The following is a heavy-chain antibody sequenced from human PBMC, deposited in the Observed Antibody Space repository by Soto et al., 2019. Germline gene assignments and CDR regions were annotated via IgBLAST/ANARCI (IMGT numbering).Heavy chain of an antibody. D-gene: IGHD2-15*01. V-gene: IGHV4-31*03. Sequence: TLSLTCTVSGGSISSGGYYWSWIRQHPGKGLEWIGYIYYSGSTYYNPSLKSRVTISVDTSKNQFSLKLSSVTAADTAVYYCARDAAFRYCSGGSCYSEYHFDYWGQGTLVTVSS. J-gene: IGHJ4*02. CDR2: IYYSGST. CDR3: ARDAAFRYCSGGSCYSEYHFDY. CDR1: GGSISSGGYY.